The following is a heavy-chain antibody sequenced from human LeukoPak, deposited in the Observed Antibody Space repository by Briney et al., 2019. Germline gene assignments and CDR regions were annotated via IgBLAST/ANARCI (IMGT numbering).Heavy chain of an antibody. V-gene: IGHV3-23*01. CDR1: GFTFSTYA. CDR2: ISGSGGST. CDR3: AKGHNHDTWNPFDY. Sequence: GGSLRLSCAASGFTFSTYAMSWVRQAPGKGLEWVSVISGSGGSTNYADSVKGRFTISRDYSKSMLYVQMNSLRVEDTAVYYCAKGHNHDTWNPFDYWGQGTLVTVSS. J-gene: IGHJ4*02. D-gene: IGHD3-3*01.